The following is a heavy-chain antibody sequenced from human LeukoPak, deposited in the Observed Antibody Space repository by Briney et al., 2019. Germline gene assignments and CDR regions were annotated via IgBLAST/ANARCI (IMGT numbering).Heavy chain of an antibody. D-gene: IGHD3-10*01. V-gene: IGHV3-23*01. J-gene: IGHJ6*03. CDR3: ARGVGLLWFGEFNKDELMDV. CDR2: ISGSGDTT. CDR1: GFTFSSSG. Sequence: PGGSLRPSCAASGFTFSSSGMSWVRQAPGKGLEWVSSISGSGDTTYYTDSVKGRFTISRDNSKNTLYLQMNSLRAEDTAVYYCARGVGLLWFGEFNKDELMDVWGKGTTVTVSS.